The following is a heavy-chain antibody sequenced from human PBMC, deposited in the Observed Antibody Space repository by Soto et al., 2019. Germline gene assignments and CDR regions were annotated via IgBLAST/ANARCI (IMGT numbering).Heavy chain of an antibody. CDR3: ARGPRAYYFDY. CDR2: MYPDDSDT. J-gene: IGHJ4*01. V-gene: IGHV5-51*01. CDR1: GYSFTNYW. Sequence: PGESLKISCKGSGYSFTNYWIGWVRQMPGKGLEWMGIMYPDDSDTRYSPSFQGQVTISADKSTSTAYLQWISLKASDTAMYYCARGPRAYYFDYWARGPLVPVSS.